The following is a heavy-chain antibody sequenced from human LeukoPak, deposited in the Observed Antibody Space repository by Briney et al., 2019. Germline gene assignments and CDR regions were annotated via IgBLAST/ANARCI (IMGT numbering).Heavy chain of an antibody. Sequence: GGSLRLSCAASGFTFSSYSMNWVRQAPGKGLEWVSSISSSSSYIYYADSVKGRFTVSRDNAKNSLYLQMNSLRAEDTAVYYCARARIDAFDIWGQGTMVTVSS. CDR2: ISSSSSYI. CDR1: GFTFSSYS. CDR3: ARARIDAFDI. V-gene: IGHV3-21*01. J-gene: IGHJ3*02.